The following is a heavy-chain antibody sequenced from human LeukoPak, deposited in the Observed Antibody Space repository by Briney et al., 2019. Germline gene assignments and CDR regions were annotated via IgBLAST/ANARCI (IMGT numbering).Heavy chain of an antibody. CDR3: TRENIPIWFSELQKYYYYVDV. V-gene: IGHV3-49*04. J-gene: IGHJ6*03. CDR2: IRSKAHGGTT. D-gene: IGHD3-10*01. CDR1: GFTFGDFA. Sequence: GGSLRLSCTASGFTFGDFAMSWVREAPGKGLEWVGFIRSKAHGGTTEYAASVKGRFTISRDDSKSIAYLQMNSIKTADTAVYYCTRENIPIWFSELQKYYYYVDVWGKGDPATISS.